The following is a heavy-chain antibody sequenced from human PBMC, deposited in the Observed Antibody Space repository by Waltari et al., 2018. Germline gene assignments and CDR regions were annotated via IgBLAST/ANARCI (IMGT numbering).Heavy chain of an antibody. J-gene: IGHJ5*02. CDR3: ARGRKQQLRGGWFDP. CDR1: GGSFSGDY. V-gene: IGHV4-34*01. Sequence: QVQLQQWGAGLLKPSETLSLTCAAYGGSFSGDYRSWSRQTPGKGLEWIGESKHSGRTNYNPSLKSRVTISVDTSKNQFSLKLSSVTAADTAVYYCARGRKQQLRGGWFDPWGQGTLVTVSS. CDR2: SKHSGRT. D-gene: IGHD6-13*01.